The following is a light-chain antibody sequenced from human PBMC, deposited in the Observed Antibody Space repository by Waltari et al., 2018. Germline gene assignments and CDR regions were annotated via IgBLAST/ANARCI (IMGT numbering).Light chain of an antibody. J-gene: IGLJ7*01. CDR3: CSYAGSYTFV. CDR1: TVSVGTYNF. Sequence: SPLIRPRPASGSPGRLAPIPCIETTVSVGTYNFSSWYQQHPGNAPKLLIYDVVKRPSGVPDRFSGSKSGNTASLTISGLQTEDEADYYCCSYAGSYTFVFGGGTQLTVL. V-gene: IGLV2-11*01. CDR2: DVV.